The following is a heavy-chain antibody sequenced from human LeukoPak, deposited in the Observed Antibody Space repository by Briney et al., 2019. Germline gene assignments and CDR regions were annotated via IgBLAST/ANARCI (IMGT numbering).Heavy chain of an antibody. J-gene: IGHJ5*02. CDR1: GGSFTDYH. Sequence: PSETLSLTCAVYGGSFTDYHWNWIRQPPGKGLEWIGEINHSGSTNYNPSLRSRVTVSVDTSKNQFSLKLNSVTAADTAVYYCARSNSPLGGNWFDPWGQGTLVTVSS. CDR2: INHSGST. D-gene: IGHD3-16*01. V-gene: IGHV4-34*01. CDR3: ARSNSPLGGNWFDP.